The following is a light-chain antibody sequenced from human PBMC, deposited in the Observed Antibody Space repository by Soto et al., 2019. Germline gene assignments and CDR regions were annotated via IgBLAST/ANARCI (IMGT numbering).Light chain of an antibody. J-gene: IGKJ2*01. CDR2: GAS. Sequence: EIVLTQSPGTLSLSPGERATLSCRASQSVSSSYLAWYQQKPGQAPRLLIYGASTRATGIHDRFSGSGSGTDFTLTISSLEHEDFAVYYCQQYGSSPYTFGQGTKLEIK. CDR3: QQYGSSPYT. CDR1: QSVSSSY. V-gene: IGKV3-20*01.